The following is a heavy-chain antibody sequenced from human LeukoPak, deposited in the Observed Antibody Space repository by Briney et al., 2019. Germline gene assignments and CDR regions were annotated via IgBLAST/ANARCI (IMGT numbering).Heavy chain of an antibody. D-gene: IGHD3-10*01. CDR3: GRWVRGVGGLDV. CDR1: GFTFSSYW. CDR2: IKQDGSEI. J-gene: IGHJ6*02. Sequence: GGSLRLSCEVSGFTFSSYWMSWVRQAPGKGLEWVANIKQDGSEIYYVDSVKGRLTISRDNAKNSLYLQMNSLRAEDTAVYYCGRWVRGVGGLDVGGQGTTLTVSS. V-gene: IGHV3-7*01.